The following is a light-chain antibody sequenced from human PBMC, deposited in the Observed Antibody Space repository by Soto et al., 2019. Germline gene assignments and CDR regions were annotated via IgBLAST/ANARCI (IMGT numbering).Light chain of an antibody. Sequence: DIVMTQSPLSLSVTPGEPASISCRSSQSLLHRNGYNYLDWYLQKPGQAPRLLIYDASSRATGIPDRFSGGGSGTDFTLTISSLQPEDFATYYCQQSYSTPLTFGGGTKVDIK. CDR1: QSLLHRNGYNY. J-gene: IGKJ4*01. CDR2: DAS. CDR3: QQSYSTPLT. V-gene: IGKV2-28*01.